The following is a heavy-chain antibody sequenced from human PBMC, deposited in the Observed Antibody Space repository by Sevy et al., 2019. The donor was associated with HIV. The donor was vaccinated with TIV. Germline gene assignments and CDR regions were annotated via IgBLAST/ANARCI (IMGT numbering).Heavy chain of an antibody. D-gene: IGHD3-16*02. CDR1: GFTFSTYW. Sequence: GGSLRLSCEVSGFTFSTYWMTWVRQAPGKGLEWVANIKQDGTETSYVDSVRGRFTISRDNAKNSLYLQLDNLRVEDTAVYYCARAFADWGSFHYSLWGQGTLVTVSS. CDR2: IKQDGTET. J-gene: IGHJ4*02. V-gene: IGHV3-7*01. CDR3: ARAFADWGSFHYSL.